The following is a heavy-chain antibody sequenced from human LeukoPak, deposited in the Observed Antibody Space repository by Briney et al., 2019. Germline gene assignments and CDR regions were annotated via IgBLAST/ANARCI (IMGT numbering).Heavy chain of an antibody. CDR1: GFTFSNYA. V-gene: IGHV3-23*01. D-gene: IGHD3-3*01. Sequence: GGSLRLSCAASGFTFSNYAMNWVRQAPGKELEWVSSIIGTGGATYYADSVKGRFTISRDNSKNTLYLQVNSLRAEDTAIYYCARRFLEWYSHFDYWGQGTLVTASS. J-gene: IGHJ4*02. CDR3: ARRFLEWYSHFDY. CDR2: IIGTGGAT.